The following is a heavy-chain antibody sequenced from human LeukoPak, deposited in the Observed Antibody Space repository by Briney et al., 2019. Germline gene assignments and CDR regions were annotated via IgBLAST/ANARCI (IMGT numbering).Heavy chain of an antibody. CDR2: ISSSDDGT. J-gene: IGHJ4*02. CDR1: EFTFSDYY. D-gene: IGHD2-15*01. CDR3: AKAPVTSCRGAFCYPLDS. V-gene: IGHV3-23*01. Sequence: GGSLRLSCAASEFTFSDYYMSWVRQAPGKGLEWVSAISSSDDGTYHAGSVRGRFTISRDSSKNTLYLQMNNLRTEDAAIYYCAKAPVTSCRGAFCYPLDSWGQGTLVTVSS.